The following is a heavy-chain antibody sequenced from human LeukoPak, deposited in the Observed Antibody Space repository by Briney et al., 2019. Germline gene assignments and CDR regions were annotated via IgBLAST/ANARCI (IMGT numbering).Heavy chain of an antibody. CDR1: GGSISSGSYY. CDR3: ARLPEGSHYYYYMDV. V-gene: IGHV4-61*02. J-gene: IGHJ6*03. CDR2: IYTSGST. Sequence: PSETLSLTCTVSGGSISSGSYYWSWIRQPAGKGLEWIGRIYTSGSTNYNPSLKSRVTMSVDTSKNQFSLKLSSVTAADTAVYYCARLPEGSHYYYYMDVWGKGTTVTVSS.